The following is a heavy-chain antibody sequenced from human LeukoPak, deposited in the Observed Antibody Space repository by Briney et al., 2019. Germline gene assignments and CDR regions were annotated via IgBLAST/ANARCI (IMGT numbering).Heavy chain of an antibody. CDR2: ISYDGSNK. D-gene: IGHD3-22*01. CDR3: ARSNYYDSSGLDY. J-gene: IGHJ4*02. CDR1: GFTFSSYA. Sequence: GGSLGLSCAASGFTFSSYAMHWVRQAPGKGLEWVAVISYDGSNKYYADSVKGRFTISRDNSKNTLYLQMNSLRAEDTAVYYCARSNYYDSSGLDYWGQGTLVTVSS. V-gene: IGHV3-30-3*01.